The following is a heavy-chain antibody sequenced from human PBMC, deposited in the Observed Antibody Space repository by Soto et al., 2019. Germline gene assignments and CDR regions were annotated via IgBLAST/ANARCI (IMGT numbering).Heavy chain of an antibody. CDR3: ARHPERIAQIGWFDP. V-gene: IGHV3-48*01. J-gene: IGHJ5*02. CDR2: ISSSSSTI. D-gene: IGHD6-13*01. CDR1: GFTFSSYS. Sequence: EVQLVESGGGLVQPGGSLRLSCAASGFTFSSYSMNWGRQAPGKGLEWVSYISSSSSTIYYADSVKGRFTISRDNAKNSLYLQMNSLRAEDTAVYYCARHPERIAQIGWFDPWGQGTLVNVSS.